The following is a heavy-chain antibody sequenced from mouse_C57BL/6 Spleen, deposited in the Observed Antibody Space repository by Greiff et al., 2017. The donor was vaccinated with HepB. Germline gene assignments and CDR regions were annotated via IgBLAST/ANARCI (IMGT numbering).Heavy chain of an antibody. D-gene: IGHD2-4*01. CDR2: ISSGGDYI. CDR1: GFTFSSYA. V-gene: IGHV5-9-1*02. J-gene: IGHJ2*01. CDR3: TREEITQGYFDY. Sequence: EVQLVESGEGLVKPGGSLKLSCAASGFTFSSYAMSWVRQTPEKRLEWVAYISSGGDYIYYADTVKGRFTISRDNARNTLYLQMSSLKSEDTAMYYCTREEITQGYFDYWGQGTTLTVSS.